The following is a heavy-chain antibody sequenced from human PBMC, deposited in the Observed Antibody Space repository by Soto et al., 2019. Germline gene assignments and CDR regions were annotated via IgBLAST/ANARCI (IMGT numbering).Heavy chain of an antibody. CDR2: ISAYNGDT. J-gene: IGHJ4*02. V-gene: IGHV1-18*01. CDR3: ARRGAYCTSITWLFDSF. CDR1: GYTFTSYG. Sequence: QAQLVQSGGEVKKPGASVKVSCRASGYTFTSYGYAWVRQAPGQGLEWMGWISAYNGDTNYAQKFQDRATLTTDTSMTTAHMELTNLGSDDPAVYYCARRGAYCTSITWLFDSFWGLGTLVTVSS. D-gene: IGHD2-8*01.